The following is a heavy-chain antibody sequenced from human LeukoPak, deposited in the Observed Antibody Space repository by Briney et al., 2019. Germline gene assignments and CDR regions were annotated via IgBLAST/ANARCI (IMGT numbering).Heavy chain of an antibody. CDR3: ARTPVGFNTVTPTDVRY. J-gene: IGHJ4*02. V-gene: IGHV1-18*01. Sequence: ASVKVSCKASGYTFTSYGFSWVRQAPGQGLEWMGWISAYNGNTNYAQKLQGRVTMTTDTSTSTAYMELRSLRSDDTAEYYCARTPVGFNTVTPTDVRYWGQGTLVTVSS. CDR2: ISAYNGNT. D-gene: IGHD4-17*01. CDR1: GYTFTSYG.